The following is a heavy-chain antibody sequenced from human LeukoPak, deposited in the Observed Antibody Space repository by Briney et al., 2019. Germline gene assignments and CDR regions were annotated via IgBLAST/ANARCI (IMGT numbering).Heavy chain of an antibody. CDR3: ARDPVVPAAMRGYYYYYGMDV. CDR1: GGSISSYY. J-gene: IGHJ6*02. Sequence: SETLSLTCTVSGGSISSYYWSWIRQPAGKGLGWIGRIYTSGSTNYNPSLKSRVTMSVDTSKNQFSLKLSSVTAADTAVYYCARDPVVPAAMRGYYYYYGMDVWGQGTTVTVSS. V-gene: IGHV4-4*07. D-gene: IGHD2-2*01. CDR2: IYTSGST.